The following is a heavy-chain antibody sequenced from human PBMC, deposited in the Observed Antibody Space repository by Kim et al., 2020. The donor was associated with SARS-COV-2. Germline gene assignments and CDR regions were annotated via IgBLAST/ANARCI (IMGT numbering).Heavy chain of an antibody. Sequence: ASVKVSCKASGYTFTSYYMHWVRQAPGQGLEWMGIINPSGGSTSYAQKFQGRVTMTRDTSTSTVYMELSSLRSEDTAVYYCARDLSYGSGSLDYGMDVWGQGTTVTVSS. CDR1: GYTFTSYY. CDR2: INPSGGST. D-gene: IGHD3-10*01. CDR3: ARDLSYGSGSLDYGMDV. J-gene: IGHJ6*02. V-gene: IGHV1-46*01.